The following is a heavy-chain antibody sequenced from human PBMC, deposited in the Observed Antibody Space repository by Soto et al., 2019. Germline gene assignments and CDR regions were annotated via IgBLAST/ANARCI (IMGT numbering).Heavy chain of an antibody. V-gene: IGHV4-59*01. CDR1: GCSISSYY. CDR2: IYYSGST. Sequence: SETLSLTCTGSGCSISSYYWSWIRQRPGKGLEWIGYIYYSGSTNYNPSLKSRVTISVDTSKNQFSLKLSSVTAADTAVYYCARSPLIGIRDYDDYVYYYWGQGTQVTVSS. D-gene: IGHD4-17*01. J-gene: IGHJ4*02. CDR3: ARSPLIGIRDYDDYVYYY.